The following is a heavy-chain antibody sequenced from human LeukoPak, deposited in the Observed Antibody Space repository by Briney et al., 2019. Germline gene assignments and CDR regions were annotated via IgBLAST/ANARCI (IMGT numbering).Heavy chain of an antibody. V-gene: IGHV3-23*01. CDR1: GFTFSNHA. Sequence: GGSLRLSCTASGFTFSNHAMTWVRQAPGKGLEWVSAIGGDGRGTDYADSVKGRFTISRDNSKNTMHLEMNSLRADDTARYYCARRVGGTPDYWGPGTLVTVSS. CDR2: IGGDGRGT. J-gene: IGHJ4*02. CDR3: ARRVGGTPDY. D-gene: IGHD1-26*01.